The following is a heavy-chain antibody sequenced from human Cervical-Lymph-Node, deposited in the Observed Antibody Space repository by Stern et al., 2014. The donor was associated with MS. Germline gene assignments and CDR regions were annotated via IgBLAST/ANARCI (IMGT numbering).Heavy chain of an antibody. CDR3: ARDLAINTGYYFDH. V-gene: IGHV1-69*18. D-gene: IGHD5-12*01. Sequence: VQLVESGAEVKKPGSSVRVSCKSSGGTFSNYAFSWVRPAPGQGLAWMGMFVPMFGTANYAQKFPGRVTITADESTTTAYLELHSLTSEDTAIFYCARDLAINTGYYFDHWGQGTLVSVSS. CDR1: GGTFSNYA. J-gene: IGHJ4*02. CDR2: FVPMFGTA.